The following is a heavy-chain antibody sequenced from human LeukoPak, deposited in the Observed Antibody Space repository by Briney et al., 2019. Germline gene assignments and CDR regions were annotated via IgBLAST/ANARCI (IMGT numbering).Heavy chain of an antibody. CDR3: ARDRSNYYGSGSLPY. D-gene: IGHD3-10*01. J-gene: IGHJ4*02. CDR1: GFTVSSNY. CDR2: IYSGGST. Sequence: AGGSLRLSCAASGFTVSSNYMSWVRQAPGKGLEWVSVIYSGGSTYYADSVKGRFTISRDNSKNTLYLQMNSLRAEDTAVYYCARDRSNYYGSGSLPYWGQGTLVTVSS. V-gene: IGHV3-66*01.